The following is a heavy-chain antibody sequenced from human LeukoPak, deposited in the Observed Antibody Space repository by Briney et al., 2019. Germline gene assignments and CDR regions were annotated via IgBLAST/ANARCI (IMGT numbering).Heavy chain of an antibody. V-gene: IGHV4-59*01. J-gene: IGHJ4*02. CDR3: ARFKRAGGWSYFDY. CDR1: GGSISGYY. CDR2: IYNSGST. D-gene: IGHD6-19*01. Sequence: SETLSLTCTVSGGSISGYYWSWIRKPPGKGLEWIGHIYNSGSTNYSPSLKSRVTISVDTSKNQFSLKLSSVTAADTAVYYCARFKRAGGWSYFDYWGQGTLVTVSS.